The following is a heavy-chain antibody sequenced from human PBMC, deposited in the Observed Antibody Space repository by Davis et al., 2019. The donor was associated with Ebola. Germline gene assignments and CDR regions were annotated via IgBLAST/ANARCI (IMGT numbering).Heavy chain of an antibody. V-gene: IGHV3-33*01. Sequence: GGSLRLSCAASGFTFSSYGMHWVRQAPGKGLEWVAVIWYDGSNKYYADSVKGRFTISRDNSKNTLYLQMNSLRDEDTAVYYCARDSQGYYYGMDVWGQGTTVTVSS. J-gene: IGHJ6*02. CDR3: ARDSQGYYYGMDV. CDR2: IWYDGSNK. CDR1: GFTFSSYG.